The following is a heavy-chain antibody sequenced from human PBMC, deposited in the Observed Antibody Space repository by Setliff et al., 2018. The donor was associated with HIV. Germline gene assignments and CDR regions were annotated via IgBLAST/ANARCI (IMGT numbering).Heavy chain of an antibody. J-gene: IGHJ4*02. Sequence: SETLSLTCTVSGGSISSSSYYWGWIRQPPGKGLEWIGSIYYSGSTYYNPSLKSRVTISVDTSKNRFSLKVRSVTAADTAVYYCARSMGFKATTRLDFWGPGTLVTVSS. CDR1: GGSISSSSYY. CDR2: IYYSGST. D-gene: IGHD3-10*01. V-gene: IGHV4-39*01. CDR3: ARSMGFKATTRLDF.